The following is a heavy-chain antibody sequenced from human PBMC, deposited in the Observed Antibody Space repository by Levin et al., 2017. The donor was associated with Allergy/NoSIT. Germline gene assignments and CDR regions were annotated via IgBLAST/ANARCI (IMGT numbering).Heavy chain of an antibody. CDR3: AKKQGGTSGFSFDV. CDR1: GFTFSDYA. V-gene: IGHV3-23*01. Sequence: RPGGSLRLSCAASGFTFSDYAMTWVRQAPGKGLEWVSDITGGGFNTYYGDSVKGRFTVSRDNSKNTLYLEMNSLRAEDTAVYYCAKKQGGTSGFSFDVWGQGTMVTVSS. D-gene: IGHD1-1*01. CDR2: ITGGGFNT. J-gene: IGHJ3*01.